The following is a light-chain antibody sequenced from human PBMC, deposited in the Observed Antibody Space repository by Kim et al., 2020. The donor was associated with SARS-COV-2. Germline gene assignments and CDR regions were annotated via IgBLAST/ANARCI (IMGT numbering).Light chain of an antibody. CDR3: QQYDNPPLT. J-gene: IGKJ4*01. CDR1: QDISNY. V-gene: IGKV1-33*01. CDR2: DAS. Sequence: DIQMTQSPSSLSASVGDRVTITCQASQDISNYLNWYQQKPGKAPKLLIYDASNLETGAPSRFSGSGSGTDFTFTISSLQPEDVATYYCQQYDNPPLTFGGGTKVDSK.